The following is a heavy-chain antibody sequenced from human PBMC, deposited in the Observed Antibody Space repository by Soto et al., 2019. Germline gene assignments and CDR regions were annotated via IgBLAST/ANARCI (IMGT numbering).Heavy chain of an antibody. V-gene: IGHV3-49*04. J-gene: IGHJ4*02. CDR3: ARGPGWNASSAPFDY. Sequence: PGGSLRLSCTASGFTFGDYVMNWVRQAPGKGLEWLGFIRSKTFGGTTEYAASVKGRFTISRDDSKSIAYLQMNSLKTEDTAVYYCARGPGWNASSAPFDYWGQGTLVTVSS. CDR2: IRSKTFGGTT. D-gene: IGHD1-1*01. CDR1: GFTFGDYV.